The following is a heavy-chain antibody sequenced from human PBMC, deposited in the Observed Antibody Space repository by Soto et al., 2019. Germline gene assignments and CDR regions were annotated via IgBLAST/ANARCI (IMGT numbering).Heavy chain of an antibody. CDR1: GYSFTSYL. CDR2: IFPGDCDI. Sequence: GESLKISCKSSGYSFTSYLIDWVRQVPAKGLEWMGIIFPGDCDIRYRPSFYCHVTISPDKSINTAYLQWSSLKASDTAMYYCARRGYNYGYYNGLDVWGQETTVTVSS. J-gene: IGHJ6*02. CDR3: ARRGYNYGYYNGLDV. D-gene: IGHD5-18*01. V-gene: IGHV5-51*01.